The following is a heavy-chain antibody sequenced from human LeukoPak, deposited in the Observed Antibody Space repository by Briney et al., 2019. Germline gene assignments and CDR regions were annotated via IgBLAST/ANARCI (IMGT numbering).Heavy chain of an antibody. CDR1: GGSISSYY. CDR3: ASRDGYNGSFDY. CDR2: IYYSGST. J-gene: IGHJ4*02. D-gene: IGHD5-24*01. V-gene: IGHV4-59*01. Sequence: SETLSLTCTVSGGSISSYYWSWIRQPPGKGLEWIGYIYYSGSTNYNPSLKSRVTISVDTSKNQFSLKLSSVTAADTAVYYCASRDGYNGSFDYWGQGTLVNVSS.